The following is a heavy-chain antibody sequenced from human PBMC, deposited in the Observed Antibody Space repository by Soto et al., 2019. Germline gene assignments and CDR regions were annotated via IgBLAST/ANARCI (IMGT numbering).Heavy chain of an antibody. CDR3: ARDGPFIAVTAPANYYGMDV. Sequence: DVRLVESGGGLVQPGGSLRLSCAASAFTFSSYWMTWVRQAPGKGLEWVASIKEDGSEKYYLDSVKGRFTISRDNAKNSLYLQMNSLRAEDTAVYYCARDGPFIAVTAPANYYGMDVWGQGTTVTVSS. CDR1: AFTFSSYW. CDR2: IKEDGSEK. J-gene: IGHJ6*02. V-gene: IGHV3-7*03. D-gene: IGHD6-19*01.